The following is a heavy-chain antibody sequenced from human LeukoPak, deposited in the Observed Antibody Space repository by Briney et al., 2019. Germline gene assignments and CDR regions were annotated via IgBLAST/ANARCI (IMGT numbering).Heavy chain of an antibody. V-gene: IGHV3-11*01. D-gene: IGHD1-1*01. CDR1: GFPFSDYH. CDR2: IYFTGDVI. J-gene: IGHJ3*02. CDR3: ARDDMLGRPSFDI. Sequence: PGGSLRLSCAASGFPFSDYHMSWIRQAPGKGLEWVSYIYFTGDVIYYADSVKGRSTISRDNAKNSLYLQMNSLKAEDTAVYYCARDDMLGRPSFDIWGQGTVVTVSS.